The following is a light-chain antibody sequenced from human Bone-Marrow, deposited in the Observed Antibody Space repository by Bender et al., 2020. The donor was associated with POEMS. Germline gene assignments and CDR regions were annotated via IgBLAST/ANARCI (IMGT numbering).Light chain of an antibody. CDR1: SSNIGAHAV. J-gene: IGLJ2*01. CDR2: EVS. V-gene: IGLV2-18*02. Sequence: QSVLTQPPSASGTPGQRVTISCSGGSSNIGAHAVNWYQQPPGTAPKLMIYEVSNRPSGVPDRFSGSKSGNTASLIISGLQAEDEAVYYCSSYTSSSPHVVFGGGTMLTVL. CDR3: SSYTSSSPHVV.